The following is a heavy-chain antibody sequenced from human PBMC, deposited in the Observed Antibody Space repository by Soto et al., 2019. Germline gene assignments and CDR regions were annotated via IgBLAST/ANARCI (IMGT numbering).Heavy chain of an antibody. V-gene: IGHV1-69*04. J-gene: IGHJ5*02. Sequence: SVKVSCKASGGTFSSYTISWVRQAPGQGLEWMGRIIPILGIANYAQKFQGRVTITADKSTSTAYMELSSLRSEDTAVYYCARDQTMSRGYSYGPAEFYRFDPWGQGTLVTVSS. CDR2: IIPILGIA. CDR1: GGTFSSYT. D-gene: IGHD5-18*01. CDR3: ARDQTMSRGYSYGPAEFYRFDP.